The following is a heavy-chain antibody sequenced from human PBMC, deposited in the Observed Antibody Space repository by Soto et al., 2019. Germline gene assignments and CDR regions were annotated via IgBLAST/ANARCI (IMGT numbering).Heavy chain of an antibody. CDR2: ISGSGGST. Sequence: GGSLRLSCAASGFTFSSYAMSWVRQAPGKGLEWVSAISGSGGSTYYADSVKGRFTISRGNSKNTLYLQMNSLRAEDTAVYYCAKRYYDSSGYAFDYWGQGTLVTVSS. CDR1: GFTFSSYA. D-gene: IGHD3-22*01. V-gene: IGHV3-23*01. CDR3: AKRYYDSSGYAFDY. J-gene: IGHJ4*02.